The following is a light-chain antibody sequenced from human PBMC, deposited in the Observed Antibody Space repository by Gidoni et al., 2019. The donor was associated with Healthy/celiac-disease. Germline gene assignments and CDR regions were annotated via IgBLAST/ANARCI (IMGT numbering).Light chain of an antibody. CDR3: AAWDDSLSGKV. J-gene: IGLJ2*01. V-gene: IGLV1-47*01. CDR1: SSNIGSNY. Sequence: QSVLTQHPSASGTPGQRVTISCSGSSSNIGSNYVYWYQQLPGTAPKLLINRNNQRPSGVPDRFSGSKSGTSASLAISGLRSEDEADYYCAAWDDSLSGKVFGGGTKLTVL. CDR2: RNN.